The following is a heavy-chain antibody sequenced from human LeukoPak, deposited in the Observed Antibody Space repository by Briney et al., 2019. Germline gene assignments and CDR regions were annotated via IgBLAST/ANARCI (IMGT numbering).Heavy chain of an antibody. D-gene: IGHD3-9*01. Sequence: ASVKVSCKASGYIFTSYGITWVRQAPGQGLEWMGWISAYNAYTYYAQKLQGRVTMTTDTSTSTAYMELRRLRSDDTAVYYCARVYDILTGYSDWFDPWGQGTLVIVSS. V-gene: IGHV1-18*01. CDR1: GYIFTSYG. J-gene: IGHJ5*02. CDR3: ARVYDILTGYSDWFDP. CDR2: ISAYNAYT.